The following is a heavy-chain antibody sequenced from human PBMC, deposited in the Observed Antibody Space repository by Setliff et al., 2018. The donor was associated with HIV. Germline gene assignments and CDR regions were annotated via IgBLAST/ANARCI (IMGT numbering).Heavy chain of an antibody. Sequence: SETLSLTCTVSGGSISSSSYYWGWIRQPPGKGLEWIGSIYYSGNTYYNPSLKSRVTISVDTSKNQFSLKLTSVTAADTAMYYCARDLGYSYGDAFDIWGQGTMVTVTS. CDR3: ARDLGYSYGDAFDI. J-gene: IGHJ3*02. CDR2: IYYSGNT. CDR1: GGSISSSSYY. D-gene: IGHD5-18*01. V-gene: IGHV4-39*07.